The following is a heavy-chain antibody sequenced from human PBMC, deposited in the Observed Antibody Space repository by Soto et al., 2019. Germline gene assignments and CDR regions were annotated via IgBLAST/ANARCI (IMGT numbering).Heavy chain of an antibody. V-gene: IGHV4-39*01. CDR3: ARRSRGTISGTILGVFLPGSAYYYMDV. Sequence: PSETLSLTCTVSGGSISSSSYYWGWIRQPPGKGLEWIGSIYYSGSTYYNPSLKSRVTISVDTSKNQFSLKLSSVTAADTAVYYCARRSRGTISGTILGVFLPGSAYYYMDVWGKGTTVTVSS. CDR2: IYYSGST. J-gene: IGHJ6*03. CDR1: GGSISSSSYY. D-gene: IGHD3-3*01.